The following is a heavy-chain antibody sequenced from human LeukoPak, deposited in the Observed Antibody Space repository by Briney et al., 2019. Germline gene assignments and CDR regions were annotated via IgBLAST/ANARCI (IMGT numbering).Heavy chain of an antibody. Sequence: SVKVSCKASGGTFSSYAISWVRRAPGQGLEWMGRIIPILGIANYAQKFQGRVTITADKSTSTAYMELSSLRSEDTAVYYCARGIAVAGTLQHWGQGTLVTVSS. J-gene: IGHJ1*01. CDR3: ARGIAVAGTLQH. D-gene: IGHD6-19*01. CDR1: GGTFSSYA. CDR2: IIPILGIA. V-gene: IGHV1-69*04.